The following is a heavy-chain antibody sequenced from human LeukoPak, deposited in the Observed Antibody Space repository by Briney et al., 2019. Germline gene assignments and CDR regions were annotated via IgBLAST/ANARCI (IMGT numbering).Heavy chain of an antibody. Sequence: ASVKVSCKASGYTFTSYAMNWVRQAPGQGLEWMGWINTNTGNPTYAQGFTGRFVFSLDTSVSTAYLQISSLKAEDTAVYYCARDREGPLITGTTQVGPNWFDPWGQGTLVTVSS. CDR2: INTNTGNP. CDR1: GYTFTSYA. D-gene: IGHD1-20*01. J-gene: IGHJ5*02. V-gene: IGHV7-4-1*02. CDR3: ARDREGPLITGTTQVGPNWFDP.